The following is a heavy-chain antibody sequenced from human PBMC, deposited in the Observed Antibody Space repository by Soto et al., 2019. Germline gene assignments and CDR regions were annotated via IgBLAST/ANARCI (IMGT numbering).Heavy chain of an antibody. CDR2: INHSGST. V-gene: IGHV4-34*01. CDR3: ARGGRITMLQTFPGSAFDI. CDR1: GGSFSGYY. J-gene: IGHJ3*02. Sequence: SETLSLTCAVYGGSFSGYYWSWIRQPPGKGLEWIGEINHSGSTNYNPSLKSRVTISVDTSKNQFSLKLSSVTAADTAVYYCARGGRITMLQTFPGSAFDIWGQGTMVTVSS. D-gene: IGHD3-10*02.